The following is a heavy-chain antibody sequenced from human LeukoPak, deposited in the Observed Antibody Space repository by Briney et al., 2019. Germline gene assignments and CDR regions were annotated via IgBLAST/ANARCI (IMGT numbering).Heavy chain of an antibody. V-gene: IGHV3-30*03. Sequence: GGSLRLSCAASGFTFSSYGMHWVRQAPGKGLEWVAVISYDGSNKYYADSVKGRFTISRDNSKNTLYLQMNSLRAEDTAVYYCARDFDYWGQGTLVTVSS. J-gene: IGHJ4*02. CDR3: ARDFDY. CDR2: ISYDGSNK. CDR1: GFTFSSYG.